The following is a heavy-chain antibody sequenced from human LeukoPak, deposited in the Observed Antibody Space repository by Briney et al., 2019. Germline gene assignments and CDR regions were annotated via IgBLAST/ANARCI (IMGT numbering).Heavy chain of an antibody. Sequence: ASVKVSCKASGYTFTSYGISWVRQAPGQGLEWMGWISAYNGNTNYAQKLQGRVTMTTDTSTSTAYMELRSLRSDDTAVYYCARALGYSSSWYPSALYYYYGMDVWGQGTTVTVSS. CDR3: ARALGYSSSWYPSALYYYYGMDV. CDR2: ISAYNGNT. V-gene: IGHV1-18*01. D-gene: IGHD6-13*01. CDR1: GYTFTSYG. J-gene: IGHJ6*02.